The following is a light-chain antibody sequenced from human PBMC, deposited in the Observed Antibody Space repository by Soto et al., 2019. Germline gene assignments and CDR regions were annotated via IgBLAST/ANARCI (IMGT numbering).Light chain of an antibody. CDR1: SSDIGGYNS. Sequence: QSVLTQPPSASGSPGQAVTISGTGTSSDIGGYNSVSWYQHHPGKAPRLMIYEVNKRPSGVPDRFSGSKSGYTASLTVSGLQTEDEAFYYCSSSAGIYHYLVFGGGTKLTVL. V-gene: IGLV2-8*01. CDR2: EVN. CDR3: SSSAGIYHYLV. J-gene: IGLJ3*02.